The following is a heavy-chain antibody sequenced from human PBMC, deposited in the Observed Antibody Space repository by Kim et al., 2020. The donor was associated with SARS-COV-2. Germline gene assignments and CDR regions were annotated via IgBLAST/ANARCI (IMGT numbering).Heavy chain of an antibody. CDR2: IIPILGIA. D-gene: IGHD5-12*01. J-gene: IGHJ6*02. Sequence: SVKVSCKASGGTFSSYAISWVRQAPGQGLEWMGRIIPILGIANYAQKFQGRVTITADKSTSTAYMELSSLRSEDTAVYYGARDPDLIVATGGYYYGMDVWGQGTTVTVSS. CDR3: ARDPDLIVATGGYYYGMDV. CDR1: GGTFSSYA. V-gene: IGHV1-69*04.